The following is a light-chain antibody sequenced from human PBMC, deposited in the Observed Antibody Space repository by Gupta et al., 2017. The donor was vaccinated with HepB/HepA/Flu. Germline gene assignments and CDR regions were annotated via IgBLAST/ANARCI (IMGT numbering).Light chain of an antibody. CDR1: SSDVGGYNH. Sequence: QSALTQPPSASRSPGQSVTISCTGTSSDVGGYNHVSWYQQHPGKAPKLMIFDVNKRPSGVPDRFSGSKSGNTASLTVSGLQADDEANYYCSSYAGSDNLVFGGGTKLTVL. CDR3: SSYAGSDNLV. J-gene: IGLJ2*01. CDR2: DVN. V-gene: IGLV2-8*01.